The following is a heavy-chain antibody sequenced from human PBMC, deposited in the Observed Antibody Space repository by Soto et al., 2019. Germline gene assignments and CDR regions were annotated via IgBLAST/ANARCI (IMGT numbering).Heavy chain of an antibody. V-gene: IGHV1-2*04. Sequence: GASVKVSCKASGYTFTGYYMHWVRQAPGQGLEWMGWINPNSGGTNYAQKFQGWVTMTRDTSISTAYMELSRLRSDDTAVYYCARGTEAMIEVVMGAGPFDYWGQGTLVTVS. CDR2: INPNSGGT. J-gene: IGHJ4*02. CDR3: ARGTEAMIEVVMGAGPFDY. D-gene: IGHD3-22*01. CDR1: GYTFTGYY.